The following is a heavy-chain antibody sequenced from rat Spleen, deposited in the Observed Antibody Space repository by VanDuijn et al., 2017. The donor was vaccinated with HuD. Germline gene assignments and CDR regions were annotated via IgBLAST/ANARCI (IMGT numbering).Heavy chain of an antibody. CDR3: ARSDGTHYYLPFAN. D-gene: IGHD1-12*02. V-gene: IGHV3-1*01. J-gene: IGHJ3*01. Sequence: EVQLQESGPGLVKPSQSLSLTCSVTNYSITSDYWGWIRKFPGSKMEWIGHISYSGSPSYSPSLKGRISISRDTSKNQFFLQVNSVTTEDTGTYFCARSDGTHYYLPFANWGQGTLVTVSS. CDR2: ISYSGSP. CDR1: NYSITSDY.